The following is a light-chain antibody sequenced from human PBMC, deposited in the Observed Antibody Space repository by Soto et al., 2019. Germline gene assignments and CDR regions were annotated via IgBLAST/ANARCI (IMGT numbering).Light chain of an antibody. Sequence: IQLTQSPYSLSASVGDRVTNTCRASQGIRNDLGWYQQRPGKAPKRLIYATSKLQIGVPSRFSGSGSGTDFTLTISSLQPEDFATYNCLQDYSYPRTFGQGTKVDIK. CDR2: ATS. V-gene: IGKV1-6*01. J-gene: IGKJ1*01. CDR1: QGIRND. CDR3: LQDYSYPRT.